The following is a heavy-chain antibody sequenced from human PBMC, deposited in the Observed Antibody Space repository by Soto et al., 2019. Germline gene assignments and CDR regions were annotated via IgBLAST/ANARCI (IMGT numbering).Heavy chain of an antibody. D-gene: IGHD4-4*01. Sequence: SETLSLTCAVYGGSFRGYYWSWIRQPPGKGREWMGEINHSGSSNYNPSLRSRVTISVDTAKNQCSLKLSSVTAADTAVYSCARGQCDYCGQGTLVTVSS. V-gene: IGHV4-34*01. CDR2: INHSGSS. J-gene: IGHJ4*02. CDR3: ARGQCDY. CDR1: GGSFRGYY.